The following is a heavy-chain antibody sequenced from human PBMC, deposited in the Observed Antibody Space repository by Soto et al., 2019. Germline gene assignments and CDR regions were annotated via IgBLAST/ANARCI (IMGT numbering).Heavy chain of an antibody. J-gene: IGHJ3*02. Sequence: TSETLSLTCAVYGGSFSGYYWSWIRQPPGKGLEWIGEINRSGSTNYNPSLKSRVTISVDTSKNQFSLKLSSVTAADTAVYYCASLSALIVGAFDIWGQGTMVTVSS. CDR3: ASLSALIVGAFDI. CDR1: GGSFSGYY. V-gene: IGHV4-34*01. D-gene: IGHD1-26*01. CDR2: INRSGST.